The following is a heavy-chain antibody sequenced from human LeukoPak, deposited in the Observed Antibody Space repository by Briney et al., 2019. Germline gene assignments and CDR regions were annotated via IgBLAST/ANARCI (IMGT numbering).Heavy chain of an antibody. Sequence: ASVTVSCKASGYTFTSYYMHWVRQAPGQGLEWMGIINPSGGSTSYAQKFQGRVTMTRDTSTSTVYMELSSLRSEDTAVYYCARDSDIAVAGTTGDYWGQGTLVTVSS. V-gene: IGHV1-46*01. CDR1: GYTFTSYY. J-gene: IGHJ4*02. CDR2: INPSGGST. CDR3: ARDSDIAVAGTTGDY. D-gene: IGHD6-19*01.